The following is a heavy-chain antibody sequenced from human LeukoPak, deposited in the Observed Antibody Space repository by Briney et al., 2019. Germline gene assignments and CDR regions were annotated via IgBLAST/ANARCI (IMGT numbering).Heavy chain of an antibody. J-gene: IGHJ4*02. D-gene: IGHD2-21*01. CDR1: GASISAYY. CDR3: ARSLVPPTYWYFDS. CDR2: INSSGSL. V-gene: IGHV4-4*07. Sequence: SETLSLTCTVSGASISAYYWSWIRQPAGKGLEWIGRINSSGSLKYNPSLKSRVTMSIDTSKNQFSLRLTSMTAADTAVYYCARSLVPPTYWYFDSWGQGTLVIVSS.